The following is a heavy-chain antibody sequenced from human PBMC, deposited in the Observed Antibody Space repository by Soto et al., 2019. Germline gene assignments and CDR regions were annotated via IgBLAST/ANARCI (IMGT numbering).Heavy chain of an antibody. CDR2: VSYDGSNK. D-gene: IGHD3-22*01. CDR3: AKDEYYYSRSGYYIFDS. J-gene: IGHJ4*02. V-gene: IGHV3-30*18. Sequence: SLRLSCAASGFTFSSYGVHWVRQAPGKGLEWVASVSYDGSNKHYGDSVKGRFTISRDNSKKTLYLQMNSLRPEDTALYYCAKDEYYYSRSGYYIFDSWGQGTLVTVSS. CDR1: GFTFSSYG.